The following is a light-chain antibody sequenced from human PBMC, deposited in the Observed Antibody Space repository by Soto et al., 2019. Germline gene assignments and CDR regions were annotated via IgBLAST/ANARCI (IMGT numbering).Light chain of an antibody. CDR3: QQRSNWPPWT. Sequence: EIVLTQSPATLSLSPGERATLSCRASQSVSDYLAWYQQKPGQAPRLLIYDASNRATGIPARFSGSGSGTDFTLTISSLEPEDSAVYYCQQRSNWPPWTFGQGTKVEIK. CDR2: DAS. V-gene: IGKV3-11*01. J-gene: IGKJ1*01. CDR1: QSVSDY.